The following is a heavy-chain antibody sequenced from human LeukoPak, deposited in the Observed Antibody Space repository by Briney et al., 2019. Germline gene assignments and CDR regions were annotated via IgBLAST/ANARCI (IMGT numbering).Heavy chain of an antibody. J-gene: IGHJ5*02. CDR3: AKDRKSATTLFWFDP. Sequence: GGSLRLSRAASGFTFSSYARSWVRQAPGKGLEWVSAISGSGGSTYYADSVKGRFTISRDNSKNTLYLQMNSLRAEDTAVYYCAKDRKSATTLFWFDPWGQGTLVTVSS. CDR1: GFTFSSYA. V-gene: IGHV3-23*01. D-gene: IGHD1-26*01. CDR2: ISGSGGST.